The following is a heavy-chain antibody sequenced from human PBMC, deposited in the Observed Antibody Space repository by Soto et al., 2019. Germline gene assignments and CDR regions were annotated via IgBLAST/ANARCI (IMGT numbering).Heavy chain of an antibody. CDR3: ARAHLGSDRYILEPFDP. CDR2: INHSGST. J-gene: IGHJ5*02. D-gene: IGHD1-1*01. V-gene: IGHV4-34*01. CDR1: GGFFTGYD. Sequence: SETLSLTCAVYGGFFTGYDWSWIRQPPGKGLEWIGKINHSGSTNYNPSLKSRVALSIDTPQKQFSLQLNSVIPEDTAVYYCARAHLGSDRYILEPFDPWGQGTLVTVSS.